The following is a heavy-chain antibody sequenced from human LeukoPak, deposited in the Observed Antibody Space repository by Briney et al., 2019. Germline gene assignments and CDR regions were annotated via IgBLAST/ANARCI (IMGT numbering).Heavy chain of an antibody. CDR2: IKSKTGGGTT. J-gene: IGHJ5*02. Sequence: PGGSLRLSCAASGFTFSNAWMSWVRQAPGKGLEWVGRIKSKTGGGTTDYAAPVKGRFTISRDDSKNTLYLQMNSLKTEDTAVYYCTTVHGSEFDPWGQGTLVTVSS. CDR3: TTVHGSEFDP. V-gene: IGHV3-15*01. D-gene: IGHD3-10*01. CDR1: GFTFSNAW.